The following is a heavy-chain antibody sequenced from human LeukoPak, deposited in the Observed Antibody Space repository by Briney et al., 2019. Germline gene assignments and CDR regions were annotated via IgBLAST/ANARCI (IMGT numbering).Heavy chain of an antibody. Sequence: SETLSLTCAVSGYSISSGYYWGWIRPPPGKGLEWIGSISHSGSTSYNPSLKSRVTISVDTSKNQFSLKLSSVTAADTAVYYCASLDERDSSSSLDYWGQGTLVTVSS. CDR2: ISHSGST. CDR3: ASLDERDSSSSLDY. J-gene: IGHJ4*02. D-gene: IGHD6-6*01. V-gene: IGHV4-38-2*01. CDR1: GYSISSGYY.